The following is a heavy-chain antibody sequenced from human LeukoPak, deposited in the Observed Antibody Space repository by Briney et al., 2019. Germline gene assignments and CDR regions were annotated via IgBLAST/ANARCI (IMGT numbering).Heavy chain of an antibody. D-gene: IGHD4-17*01. CDR1: GGSISSSNW. CDR3: ASYGDYLEYGMDV. CDR2: IYHSGST. J-gene: IGHJ6*02. V-gene: IGHV4-4*02. Sequence: SGTLSLTCAVSGGSISSSNWWSWVRQPPGKGLEWIGEIYHSGSTNYNPSLKSRVTISVDKSKNQFSLKLSSVTAADTAVYYFASYGDYLEYGMDVWGQGTTVTVSS.